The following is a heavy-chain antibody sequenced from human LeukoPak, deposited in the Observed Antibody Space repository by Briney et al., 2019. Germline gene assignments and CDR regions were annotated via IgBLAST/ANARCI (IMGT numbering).Heavy chain of an antibody. J-gene: IGHJ3*02. Sequence: HPGGSLRLSCAASGFTFSSYGMHWARQAPGKGLEWVAVIWYDGSNKYYADSVKGRFTISRDNSKNTPYLQMNSLRAEDTAVYYCAREWSSAFDIWGQGTMVTVSS. CDR3: AREWSSAFDI. D-gene: IGHD2-15*01. CDR2: IWYDGSNK. CDR1: GFTFSSYG. V-gene: IGHV3-33*01.